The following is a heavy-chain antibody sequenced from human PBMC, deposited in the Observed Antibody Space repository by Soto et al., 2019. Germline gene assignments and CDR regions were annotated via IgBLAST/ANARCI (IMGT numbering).Heavy chain of an antibody. CDR2: ISGSGGST. CDR3: AKVRKRETPSDYAYWYFDL. J-gene: IGHJ2*01. Sequence: EVQLLESGGGLVQPGGSLRLSCAASGFTFSSYAMSWVRQAPGKGLEWVSAISGSGGSTYYADSVKGRFTISRDNSKNTLYLQMNSLRAEDTAVYYCAKVRKRETPSDYAYWYFDLWGRGTLVTVSS. V-gene: IGHV3-23*01. D-gene: IGHD4-17*01. CDR1: GFTFSSYA.